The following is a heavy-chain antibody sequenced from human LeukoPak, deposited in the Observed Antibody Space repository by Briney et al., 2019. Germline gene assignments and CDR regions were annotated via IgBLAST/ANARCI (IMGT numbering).Heavy chain of an antibody. V-gene: IGHV1-2*02. CDR2: INPNSGGT. Sequence: GASVKVSCKASGYTFTGYYMHWVRQAPGQGLEWMGWINPNSGGTNYAQKFQGRVTMTRDTSISTAYMELSRLRSDDTAVYYCAREQQDSYNAGTRNNWFDPWGQGTLVTVSS. CDR3: AREQQDSYNAGTRNNWFDP. CDR1: GYTFTGYY. J-gene: IGHJ5*02. D-gene: IGHD5-24*01.